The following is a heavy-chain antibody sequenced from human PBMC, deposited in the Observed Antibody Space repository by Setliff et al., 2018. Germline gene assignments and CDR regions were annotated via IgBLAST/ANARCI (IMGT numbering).Heavy chain of an antibody. CDR3: ARRATYYNFWSGYYDY. J-gene: IGHJ4*02. CDR1: GGSISSSSYY. Sequence: SETLSLTCTVSGGSISSSSYYWGWIRQPPGKGLEWIGNINYSGSTYYNPSLKSRVTISVDTSKNQFSLKLSSVTAADTAVYYCARRATYYNFWSGYYDYWGQGTLVTVSS. V-gene: IGHV4-39*07. CDR2: INYSGST. D-gene: IGHD3-3*01.